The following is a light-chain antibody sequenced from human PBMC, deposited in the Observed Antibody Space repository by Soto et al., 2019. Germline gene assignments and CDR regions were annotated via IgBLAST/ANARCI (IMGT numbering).Light chain of an antibody. Sequence: QSVLTQPRSVSGSPGQSVTISCTGTSSDVGGYNYVSWYQQHPDKAPKVMIYDVTKRPSGVPDRLSGSKSGNTASLTISGLQAEDEADYYCCSYAGSYIYVFGTG. CDR3: CSYAGSYIYV. V-gene: IGLV2-11*01. CDR1: SSDVGGYNY. J-gene: IGLJ1*01. CDR2: DVT.